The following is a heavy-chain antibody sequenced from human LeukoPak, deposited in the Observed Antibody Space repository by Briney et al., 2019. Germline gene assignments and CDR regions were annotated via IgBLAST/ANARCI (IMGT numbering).Heavy chain of an antibody. CDR1: GGSISSYY. V-gene: IGHV4-59*01. Sequence: PSETLSLTCTVSGGSISSYYWSWIRQPPGKGLEWIGYIYYSGSTNYNPSLKSRVTISVDTSKNQFSLKLSSVTAADTAVYYCASADSSGWYYFDYWGQGTLVTVSS. D-gene: IGHD6-19*01. CDR3: ASADSSGWYYFDY. CDR2: IYYSGST. J-gene: IGHJ4*02.